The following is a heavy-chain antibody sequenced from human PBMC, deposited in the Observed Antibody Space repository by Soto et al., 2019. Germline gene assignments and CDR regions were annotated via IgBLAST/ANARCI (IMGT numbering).Heavy chain of an antibody. Sequence: QVQLVQSGAEVKKPGSSVKVSCKASGGTFSSYAVNWVRQAPGQGLEWMGEIIPLYGTTNYAQNFQGRVTITADESPSTAYMELSSLRSEDTAVYYGARGVWDGRGGGCYGCFDPWGHGTLVTVSS. CDR3: ARGVWDGRGGGCYGCFDP. CDR2: IIPLYGTT. D-gene: IGHD2-15*01. V-gene: IGHV1-69*01. J-gene: IGHJ5*02. CDR1: GGTFSSYA.